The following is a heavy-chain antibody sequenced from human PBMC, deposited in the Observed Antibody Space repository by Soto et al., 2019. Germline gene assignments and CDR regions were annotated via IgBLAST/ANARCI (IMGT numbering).Heavy chain of an antibody. CDR2: ISADNGNT. CDR3: AKSGGWYSAIDY. J-gene: IGHJ4*02. D-gene: IGHD6-19*01. CDR1: GYTFTSYG. Sequence: QVQLVQSGAEVKKPGASVTVSCKASGYTFTSYGITWVRQAPGQGLEWMGWISADNGNTNYAQKLQGRVTMTTETSPTTAYMELRSLRSDDTALYYCAKSGGWYSAIDYWGQGTLVTVSS. V-gene: IGHV1-18*01.